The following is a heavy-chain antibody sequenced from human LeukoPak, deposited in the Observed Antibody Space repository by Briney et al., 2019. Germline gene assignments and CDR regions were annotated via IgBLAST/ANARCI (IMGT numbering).Heavy chain of an antibody. CDR2: IYSGGST. CDR1: GFTFSSYS. V-gene: IGHV3-53*01. D-gene: IGHD5-12*01. J-gene: IGHJ6*02. Sequence: GGSLRLSCAASGFTFSSYSMNWVRQAPGKGLEWVSVIYSGGSTYYADSVKGRFTISRDNSKNTLYLQMNSLRAEDTAVYYCARDRGQDSGYDGYYYGMDVWGQGTTVTVSS. CDR3: ARDRGQDSGYDGYYYGMDV.